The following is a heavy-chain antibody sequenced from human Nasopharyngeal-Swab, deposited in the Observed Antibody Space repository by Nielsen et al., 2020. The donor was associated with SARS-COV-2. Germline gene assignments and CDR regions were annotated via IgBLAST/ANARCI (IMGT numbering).Heavy chain of an antibody. CDR2: INTNTGNP. CDR3: ARVRAGDRSGCVLY. Sequence: ASVTVSCQASRYTFTSYAMNWVRQAPGQGLEWMGWINTNTGNPTYAQGFTGRFVFSLDTSVSTAYLQISSLKAEDTAVYYCARVRAGDRSGCVLYWGQGTLVTVSS. CDR1: RYTFTSYA. V-gene: IGHV7-4-1*02. J-gene: IGHJ4*02. D-gene: IGHD3-22*01.